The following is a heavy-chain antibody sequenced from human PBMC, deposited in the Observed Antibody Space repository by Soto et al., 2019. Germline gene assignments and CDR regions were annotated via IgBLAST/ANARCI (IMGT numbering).Heavy chain of an antibody. Sequence: GESLQISCKGSGYNFNNYWIAWVRQMPGKGLEWMGIIYPGDSDTRYSPSFQGQVTISADKFIRTAYLQWSSLKASDTAMYYCASLPLSQHYYYGLDAWGQGTTVTVFS. CDR3: ASLPLSQHYYYGLDA. D-gene: IGHD2-2*01. CDR2: IYPGDSDT. V-gene: IGHV5-51*01. CDR1: GYNFNNYW. J-gene: IGHJ6*02.